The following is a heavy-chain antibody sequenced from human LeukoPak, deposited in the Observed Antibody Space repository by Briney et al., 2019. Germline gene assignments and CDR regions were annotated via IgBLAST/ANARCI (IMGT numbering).Heavy chain of an antibody. CDR3: AREGLTTVTTFWFDP. CDR2: ISAYNGNT. D-gene: IGHD4-17*01. Sequence: VASVKVSCKASGYTFTSYGISWVRQAPGQGLEWMGWISAYNGNTNYAQKLQGRVTMTTDTSTSTAYMELRSLRSDDTAVYYCAREGLTTVTTFWFDPWGQGTLVTVSS. CDR1: GYTFTSYG. J-gene: IGHJ5*02. V-gene: IGHV1-18*01.